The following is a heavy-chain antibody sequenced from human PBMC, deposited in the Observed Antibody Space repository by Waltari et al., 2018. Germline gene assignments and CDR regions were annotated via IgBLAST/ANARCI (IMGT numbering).Heavy chain of an antibody. CDR1: GYSISSGYY. V-gene: IGHV4-38-2*01. Sequence: QVQLQESGPGLVKPSETLSLTCAVSGYSISSGYYWGWLRQPPGQGLEWIGSIYHSGSTSNNPSLKSRVTKSVDTSKNQFSLKLSSVTAADTAVYYCARQGTTVTTGAFDYWGQGTLVTVSS. CDR3: ARQGTTVTTGAFDY. J-gene: IGHJ4*02. CDR2: IYHSGST. D-gene: IGHD4-17*01.